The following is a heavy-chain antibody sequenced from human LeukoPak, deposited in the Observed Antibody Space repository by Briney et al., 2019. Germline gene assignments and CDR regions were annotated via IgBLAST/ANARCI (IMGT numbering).Heavy chain of an antibody. J-gene: IGHJ4*02. V-gene: IGHV3-30*18. CDR2: ISYDGSNK. D-gene: IGHD6-19*01. Sequence: GGSLRLSCAASGFTFSSYGMHWVRHAPGKGLEWVAVISYDGSNKYYADSVKGRFTISRDNSKNTLYLQMNSLRAEDTAVYYCAKDRLAVALGPHFDYWGQGTLVTVSS. CDR1: GFTFSSYG. CDR3: AKDRLAVALGPHFDY.